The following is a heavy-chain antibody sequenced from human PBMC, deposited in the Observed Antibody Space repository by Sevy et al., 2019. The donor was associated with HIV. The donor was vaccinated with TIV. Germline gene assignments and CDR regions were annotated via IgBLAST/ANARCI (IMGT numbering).Heavy chain of an antibody. J-gene: IGHJ4*02. V-gene: IGHV4-34*01. Sequence: SETLSLTCAVYGGSFSGYYWSWIRQPPGKRLEWIGEINHSGSTNYNSSLKSRVNISVDTSKNQFSLKLSSVTAADTAVYYCARASLTRRDGYKLGNYFDYWGQGTLVTVSS. D-gene: IGHD5-18*01. CDR3: ARASLTRRDGYKLGNYFDY. CDR2: INHSGST. CDR1: GGSFSGYY.